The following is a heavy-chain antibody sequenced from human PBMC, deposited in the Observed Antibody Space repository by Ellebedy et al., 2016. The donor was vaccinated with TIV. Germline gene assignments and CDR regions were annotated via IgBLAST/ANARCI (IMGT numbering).Heavy chain of an antibody. V-gene: IGHV3-33*01. CDR2: IDYDGGNE. Sequence: PGGSLRLSCAASGFTFGNFAMHWVRQAPGKGLEWVAVIDYDGGNEDYADSVRGRFTISRDNSEKTLYLQVNSLRAQDTAVYYCARGGLSQTRDHFFDFWGQGILVTVSS. CDR1: GFTFGNFA. J-gene: IGHJ4*02. CDR3: ARGGLSQTRDHFFDF. D-gene: IGHD1-14*01.